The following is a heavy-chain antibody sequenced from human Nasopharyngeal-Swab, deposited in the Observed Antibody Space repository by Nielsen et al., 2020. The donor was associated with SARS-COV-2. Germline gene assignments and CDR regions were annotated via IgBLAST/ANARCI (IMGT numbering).Heavy chain of an antibody. Sequence: WIRQPPGKGLAWVSRINSDGSSTSYADSVKGRFTISRDNAKNTLYLQMNSLRAEDTAVYYCARGWNYYDSSGYYRGYFDLWGRGTLVTVSS. J-gene: IGHJ2*01. D-gene: IGHD3-22*01. CDR3: ARGWNYYDSSGYYRGYFDL. V-gene: IGHV3-74*01. CDR2: INSDGSST.